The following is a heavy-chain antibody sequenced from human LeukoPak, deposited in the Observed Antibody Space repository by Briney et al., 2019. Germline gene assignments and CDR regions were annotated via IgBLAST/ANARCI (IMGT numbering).Heavy chain of an antibody. J-gene: IGHJ1*01. Sequence: SETLSLTCTVSRASMSSFFWSWIRQPPGKGLEWIGHINYSGTTKYNPSLTSRITLSMDTSKSQVSLRLTSVTAADTAMYYCAASGNSWWEGFFHDWGQGTLVSVSS. V-gene: IGHV4-59*03. CDR2: INYSGTT. D-gene: IGHD2-8*02. CDR3: AASGNSWWEGFFHD. CDR1: RASMSSFF.